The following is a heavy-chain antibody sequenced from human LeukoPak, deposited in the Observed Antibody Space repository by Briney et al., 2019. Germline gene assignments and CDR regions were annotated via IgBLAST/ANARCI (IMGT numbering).Heavy chain of an antibody. J-gene: IGHJ4*02. V-gene: IGHV3-30*18. Sequence: GRSLRLSCVGSGFTFSDYAIHWVRQAPGKGLEWVAVSSHDEVGKQFADSVKGRFILSRDNSRDSVHLQMNRLRDEDTAVYYCAKDRGYGEHEPFESWGQGSLVTVSS. CDR3: AKDRGYGEHEPFES. CDR2: SSHDEVGK. D-gene: IGHD4/OR15-4a*01. CDR1: GFTFSDYA.